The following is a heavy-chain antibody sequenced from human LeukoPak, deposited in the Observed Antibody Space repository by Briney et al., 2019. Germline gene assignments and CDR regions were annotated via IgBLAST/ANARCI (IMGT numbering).Heavy chain of an antibody. J-gene: IGHJ5*02. D-gene: IGHD6-19*01. V-gene: IGHV4-38-2*02. CDR2: INHSGST. CDR1: GYSITSGYY. Sequence: PSETLSLTCAVSGYSITSGYYWGWIRQPPGKGLEWIGSINHSGSTYYNPSLKHRVTISVDTSKNQFSLKLNSVTAADTGVYYCAREAVTRVWFDPWGQGTLVIVSS. CDR3: AREAVTRVWFDP.